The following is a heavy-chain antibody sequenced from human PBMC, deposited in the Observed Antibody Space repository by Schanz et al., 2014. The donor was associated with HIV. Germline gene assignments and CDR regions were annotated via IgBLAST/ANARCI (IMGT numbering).Heavy chain of an antibody. J-gene: IGHJ3*02. Sequence: QVQLVESGGGVVQPGRSLRLSCAASGFIFSNYGMHWVRQAPGKGLEWVSLIDHTGNTYYADSVKGRFTIFTDISDNTVHAQITSLRADDTAVYYCVRDRVGASARYVAFDIWGHGTMVTVSS. CDR1: GFIFSNYG. CDR3: VRDRVGASARYVAFDI. CDR2: IDHTGNT. D-gene: IGHD1-26*01. V-gene: IGHV3-NL1*01.